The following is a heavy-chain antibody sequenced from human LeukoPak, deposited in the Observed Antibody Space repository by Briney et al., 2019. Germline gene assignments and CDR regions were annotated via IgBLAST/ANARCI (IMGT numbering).Heavy chain of an antibody. CDR3: AREFYYYDSSGYYENWFDP. CDR2: INPNSGGT. CDR1: GYTFTGYY. J-gene: IGHJ5*02. D-gene: IGHD3-22*01. Sequence: ASVKVSCKASGYTFTGYYMHWVRQAPGQGREWMGWINPNSGGTNYAQKFQGRVTMTRDTSISTAYMELSRLRSDDTAVYYCAREFYYYDSSGYYENWFDPWGQGTLVTVSS. V-gene: IGHV1-2*02.